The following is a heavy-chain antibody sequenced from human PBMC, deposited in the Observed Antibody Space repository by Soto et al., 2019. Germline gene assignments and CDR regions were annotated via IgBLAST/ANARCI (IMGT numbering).Heavy chain of an antibody. J-gene: IGHJ4*02. D-gene: IGHD6-19*01. CDR3: ARRHSSGWYFDV. Sequence: AGGSLRLSCAASGFTFSDYYMSWIRQAPGKGLEWVSYISGSRSYTHYADSVEGRFTLSRDNAKNSLYLQMNSLRAEDTAVYYCARRHSSGWYFDVWGQGTLVTVSS. V-gene: IGHV3-11*06. CDR2: ISGSRSYT. CDR1: GFTFSDYY.